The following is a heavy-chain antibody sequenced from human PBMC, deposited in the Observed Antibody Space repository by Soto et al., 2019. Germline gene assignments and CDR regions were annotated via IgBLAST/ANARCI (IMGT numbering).Heavy chain of an antibody. Sequence: LQLHESGPGLVRPSETLSLTCTVSGWSVTSSSYYWGWIRQSPDKGLEWIGTIYYSGTAYYSPSVKSRVLISVDTSNTQFFLEVASVTAADTAKDYYTRSGFFDWIPSLPGLDYWGPGTWVTVSS. CDR1: GWSVTSSSYY. J-gene: IGHJ4*01. CDR2: IYYSGTA. CDR3: TRSGFFDWIPSLPGLDY. V-gene: IGHV4-39*01. D-gene: IGHD3-9*01.